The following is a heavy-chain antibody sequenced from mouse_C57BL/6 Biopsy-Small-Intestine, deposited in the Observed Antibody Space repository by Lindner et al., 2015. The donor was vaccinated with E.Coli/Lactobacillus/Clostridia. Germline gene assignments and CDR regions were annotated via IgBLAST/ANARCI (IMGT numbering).Heavy chain of an antibody. CDR1: GYTFTSYD. Sequence: LQESGPELVKPGASVKLSCKASGYTFTSYDINWVKQRPGQGLEWIGWIYPRDGSTKYNEKFKGKATLTVDTSSSTAYMELHSLTSEDSAVYFCARRYGSSWSWFAYWGQGTLVTVSA. D-gene: IGHD1-1*01. V-gene: IGHV1-85*01. CDR3: ARRYGSSWSWFAY. J-gene: IGHJ3*01. CDR2: IYPRDGST.